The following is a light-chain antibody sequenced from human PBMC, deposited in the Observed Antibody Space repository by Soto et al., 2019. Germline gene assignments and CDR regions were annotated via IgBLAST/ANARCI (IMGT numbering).Light chain of an antibody. V-gene: IGKV3-15*01. Sequence: EIVMTQSPATLSVSPGERATLSCRASQSVSSNLAWYQQKPGQAPRLLIYGASTRATGIPARFIGSGSGTEFTLTISSLQSEDFAVYYGQQYNNWPPLTFGGGTKVEIK. CDR1: QSVSSN. J-gene: IGKJ4*01. CDR2: GAS. CDR3: QQYNNWPPLT.